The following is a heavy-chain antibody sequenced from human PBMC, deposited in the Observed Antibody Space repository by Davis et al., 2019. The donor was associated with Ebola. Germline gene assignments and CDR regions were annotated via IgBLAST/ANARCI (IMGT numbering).Heavy chain of an antibody. V-gene: IGHV3-48*03. J-gene: IGHJ4*02. CDR1: GFTFSSYE. D-gene: IGHD6-6*01. CDR2: ISNSGSTI. Sequence: PGGSLRLSCAASGFTFSSYEMNWVRQAPGKGLEWVSYISNSGSTIYYADSVKGRFTVSRDNAANSVFLQMNSPRDEDTAVYYCAKLYRRSTSSGGFDYWGRGTLVTVSS. CDR3: AKLYRRSTSSGGFDY.